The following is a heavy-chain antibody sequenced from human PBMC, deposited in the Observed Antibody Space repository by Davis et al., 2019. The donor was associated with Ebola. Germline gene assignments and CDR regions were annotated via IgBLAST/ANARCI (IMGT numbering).Heavy chain of an antibody. CDR2: INSDGSST. J-gene: IGHJ6*03. Sequence: GESLKISCAASGFTFSSYWMHWVRQAPGKGLVWVSRINSDGSSTSYADSVKGRFTISRDNSKNTLYLQMNSLRAEDTAVYYCAKVAVPAAIDYYYYYMDVWGKGTTVTVSS. D-gene: IGHD2-2*02. CDR3: AKVAVPAAIDYYYYYMDV. V-gene: IGHV3-74*01. CDR1: GFTFSSYW.